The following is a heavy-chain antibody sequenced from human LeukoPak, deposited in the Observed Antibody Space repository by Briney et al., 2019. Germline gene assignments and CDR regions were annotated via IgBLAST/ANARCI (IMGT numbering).Heavy chain of an antibody. D-gene: IGHD3-9*01. CDR3: ARNPSYDILTGYSDYYGMDV. V-gene: IGHV4-61*08. CDR2: IYYSGST. Sequence: SETLSLTCTVSGGSISSDDYYWSWIRQPPGKGLECIGYIYYSGSTNYNPSLKSRVTISVDTSKNQFSLKLSSVTAADTAVYYCARNPSYDILTGYSDYYGMDVWGQGTTVTVSS. J-gene: IGHJ6*02. CDR1: GGSISSDDYY.